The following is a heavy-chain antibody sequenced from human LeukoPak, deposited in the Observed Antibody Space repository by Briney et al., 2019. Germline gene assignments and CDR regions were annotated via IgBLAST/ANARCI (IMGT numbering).Heavy chain of an antibody. Sequence: PSETLSLTCTVSGASINSGTYYWAWIRQPAGKGLEWIGRFYTSGSTHYNPSLKSRITISVDTPKNQFSLKLSSVTAADTAVYYCARDDGRDGYNYYWGQGTLVTVSS. D-gene: IGHD5-24*01. CDR3: ARDDGRDGYNYY. CDR2: FYTSGST. CDR1: GASINSGTYY. V-gene: IGHV4-61*02. J-gene: IGHJ4*02.